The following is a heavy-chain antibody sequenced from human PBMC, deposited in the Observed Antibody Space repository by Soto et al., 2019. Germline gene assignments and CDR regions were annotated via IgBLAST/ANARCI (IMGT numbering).Heavy chain of an antibody. J-gene: IGHJ6*02. CDR1: GYSFTSYW. V-gene: IGHV5-10-1*01. CDR2: IDPSDSYT. Sequence: GGSLKISCKGSGYSFTSYWISWVRQMPGKGLEWMGRIDPSDSYTNYSPSFQGHVTISADKSISTAYLQWSSLKASDTAMYYCARQDIVVVPAAPYGMDVWGQGTTVTVSS. D-gene: IGHD2-2*01. CDR3: ARQDIVVVPAAPYGMDV.